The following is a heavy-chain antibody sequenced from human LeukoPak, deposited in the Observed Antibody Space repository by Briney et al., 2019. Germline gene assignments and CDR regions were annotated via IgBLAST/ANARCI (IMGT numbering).Heavy chain of an antibody. D-gene: IGHD3-22*01. CDR3: AREWGYYDSSGYASFPDL. CDR1: GGSINSGSDY. V-gene: IGHV4-61*01. J-gene: IGHJ2*01. Sequence: SQTLSLTCTVSGGSINSGSDYWTWIRQPAGKGLEWIGYIYYSGSTNYNPSLKSRVTISVDTSKNQFSLKLSSVTAADTAVYYCAREWGYYDSSGYASFPDLWGRGTLVTVSS. CDR2: IYYSGST.